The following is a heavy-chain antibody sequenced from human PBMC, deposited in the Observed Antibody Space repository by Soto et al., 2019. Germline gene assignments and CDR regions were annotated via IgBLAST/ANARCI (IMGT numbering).Heavy chain of an antibody. CDR1: AYTFTNYG. J-gene: IGHJ4*02. Sequence: QVQLVQSGGEVKKPGASVKVSCKASAYTFTNYGISWVRQAPGQGLEWMGWICAYNGNINYAQKFRGRVTMTTDTSTSSAYLEVRSLRSDDTAVYYCARSGSSWNLREFDYWGQGTLVTVSS. V-gene: IGHV1-18*01. CDR3: ARSGSSWNLREFDY. D-gene: IGHD6-13*01. CDR2: ICAYNGNI.